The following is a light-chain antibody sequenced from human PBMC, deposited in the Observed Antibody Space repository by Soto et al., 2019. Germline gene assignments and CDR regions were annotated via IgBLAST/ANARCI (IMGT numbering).Light chain of an antibody. Sequence: IQMTHYPSTLSASVGYTVTFTCRASQSVSGWLAWYQQKPGEAPKLLIYDASALPRGVPSRFSGSGSGTKFTITIASLQPDDFATYYCQQYENFSGTFGPVTKVAIK. J-gene: IGKJ1*01. CDR1: QSVSGW. CDR3: QQYENFSGT. V-gene: IGKV1-5*01. CDR2: DAS.